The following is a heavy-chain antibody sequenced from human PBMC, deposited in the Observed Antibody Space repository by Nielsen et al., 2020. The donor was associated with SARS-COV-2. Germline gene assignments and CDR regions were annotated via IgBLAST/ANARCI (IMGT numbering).Heavy chain of an antibody. CDR3: AGVAGDYYYYGMDV. CDR1: GFTFSSYA. J-gene: IGHJ6*02. Sequence: GGSLRLSCAASGFTFSSYAMHWVRQAPGKGLEWVSSISSSSSYIYYADSVKGRFTISRDNAKNSLYLQMNSLRAEDTAVYYCAGVAGDYYYYGMDVWGQGTTVTVSS. CDR2: ISSSSSYI. D-gene: IGHD6-19*01. V-gene: IGHV3-21*01.